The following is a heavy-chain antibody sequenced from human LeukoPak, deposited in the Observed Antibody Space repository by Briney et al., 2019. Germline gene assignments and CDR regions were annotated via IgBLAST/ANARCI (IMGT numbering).Heavy chain of an antibody. CDR2: INAGNGNT. Sequence: ASVKVSCKASGYTFTSYAMHWVRQAPGQRLEWMGWINAGNGNTKCSQKFQGRVTITRDTSASTAYMELSSLRSEDTAVYYCTRNYDSDYWGQGTLVTVSS. CDR3: TRNYDSDY. V-gene: IGHV1-3*01. CDR1: GYTFTSYA. J-gene: IGHJ4*02. D-gene: IGHD1-7*01.